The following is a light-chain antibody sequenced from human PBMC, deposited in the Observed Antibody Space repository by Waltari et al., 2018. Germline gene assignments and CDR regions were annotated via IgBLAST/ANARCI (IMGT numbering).Light chain of an antibody. CDR3: QQYYSAPPT. J-gene: IGKJ4*01. CDR2: WAF. Sequence: DIVMTQSPDSLAVSLGARATIHCKSSPSVLYSSNNMTYLAWDTQKPGPPPQLLIDWAFTRESGVPDRFSCTGSGTDFTLTISSLQAEDVAVYYCQQYYSAPPTFGGGTRVEIK. CDR1: PSVLYSSNNMTY. V-gene: IGKV4-1*01.